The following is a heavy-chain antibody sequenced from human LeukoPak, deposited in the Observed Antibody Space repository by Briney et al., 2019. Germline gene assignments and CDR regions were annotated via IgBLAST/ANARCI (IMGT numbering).Heavy chain of an antibody. V-gene: IGHV3-15*01. CDR2: IKSKTDGGTT. CDR1: GFTFSNAW. CDR3: TTGPDRYYFDY. Sequence: PGGSLRLSCAASGFTFSNAWMSWVRQAPGKGLEWVGRIKSKTDGGTTNYAAPVKGRFTISRDDSKNTLYLQMNSLKTEDTAVYYCTTGPDRYYFDYWGQGTLVTVSS. J-gene: IGHJ4*02.